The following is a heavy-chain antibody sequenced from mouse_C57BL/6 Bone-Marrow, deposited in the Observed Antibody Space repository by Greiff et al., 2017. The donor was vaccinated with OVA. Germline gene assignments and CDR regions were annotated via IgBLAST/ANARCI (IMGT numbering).Heavy chain of an antibody. CDR3: AKSRITTGFAY. Sequence: VQLQQSGAELVRPGTSVKVSCKASGYAFTNYLIEWVQQRPGTGLEWIGVINTGSGGINYYEKLKGKATLTADKSSSTAYMQLSSLTSEDSAVYFCAKSRITTGFAYWGQGTLVTVSA. CDR2: INTGSGGI. D-gene: IGHD1-1*01. CDR1: GYAFTNYL. J-gene: IGHJ3*01. V-gene: IGHV1-54*01.